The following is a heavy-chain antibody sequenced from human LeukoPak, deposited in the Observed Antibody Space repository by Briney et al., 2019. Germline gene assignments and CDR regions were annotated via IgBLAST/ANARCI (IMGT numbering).Heavy chain of an antibody. CDR2: IYYSGST. CDR1: GGSISSGDYY. D-gene: IGHD3-22*01. Sequence: SETLSLTCTVSGGSISSGDYYWSWIRQPPGKGLEWIGYIYYSGSTYYNPSLKSRVTISVDTSKNQFSLKLSSVTAADTAVYYCARYYYDSSGYYSDPTDAFDIWGQGTMVTVSS. CDR3: ARYYYDSSGYYSDPTDAFDI. J-gene: IGHJ3*02. V-gene: IGHV4-30-4*08.